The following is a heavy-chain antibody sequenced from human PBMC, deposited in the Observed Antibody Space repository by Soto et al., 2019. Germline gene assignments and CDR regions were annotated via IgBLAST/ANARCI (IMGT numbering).Heavy chain of an antibody. J-gene: IGHJ4*02. CDR2: MNPNSGNT. D-gene: IGHD2-2*01. CDR3: ARAPYCISTSCYAGYFDY. CDR1: GYTFTSYD. V-gene: IGHV1-8*01. Sequence: QVQLVQSGAEVKKPGASVKVSCKASGYTFTSYDINWVRQATGQGLEWMGWMNPNSGNTGYAQKFQGRVTMTRNTSISTAYMELSSLRSEDTAVYYCARAPYCISTSCYAGYFDYWGQGTLVTVSS.